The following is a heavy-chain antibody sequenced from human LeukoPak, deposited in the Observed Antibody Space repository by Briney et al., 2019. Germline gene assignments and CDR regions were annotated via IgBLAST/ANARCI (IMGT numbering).Heavy chain of an antibody. J-gene: IGHJ4*02. CDR1: GFTFSNYA. Sequence: GGSLRLSCAASGFTFSNYAMSWVRQAPGRGLEWVSAISGSGGSTYYADSVKGRFTISRDNSKNTLYLQMNSLRAEDTAVYYCAKDREIAVAGYRWVAYFDYWGQGTLVTVSS. CDR3: AKDREIAVAGYRWVAYFDY. V-gene: IGHV3-23*01. D-gene: IGHD6-19*01. CDR2: ISGSGGST.